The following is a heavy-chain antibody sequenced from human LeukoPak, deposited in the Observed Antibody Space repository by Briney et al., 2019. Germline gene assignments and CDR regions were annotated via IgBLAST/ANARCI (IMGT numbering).Heavy chain of an antibody. CDR2: IKSKTDGGTT. Sequence: GGFLRLSCAASGFTFSDAWMSWVRQAPGKGLEWVGRIKSKTDGGTTDYAAPVKGRFTISRDDSKNTLYLQMNSLKIEDTAVYYCARYYGDSGSQYYFDYWGQGTLVTVSS. CDR3: ARYYGDSGSQYYFDY. V-gene: IGHV3-15*01. J-gene: IGHJ4*02. D-gene: IGHD3-22*01. CDR1: GFTFSDAW.